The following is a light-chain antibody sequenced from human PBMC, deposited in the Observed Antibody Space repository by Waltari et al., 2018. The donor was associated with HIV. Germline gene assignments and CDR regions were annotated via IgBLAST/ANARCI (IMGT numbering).Light chain of an antibody. J-gene: IGLJ2*01. Sequence: QSALPQPPSVSGSPGQSATISCTGTSRDVGSYSRIPWYQHPTGTAPKLMIYEVGNRPSGVPHRFSGSKSGNTASLTISGLQAEDEADYYCSSYTSSSTLVFGGGTKLTVL. V-gene: IGLV2-18*02. CDR2: EVG. CDR1: SRDVGSYSR. CDR3: SSYTSSSTLV.